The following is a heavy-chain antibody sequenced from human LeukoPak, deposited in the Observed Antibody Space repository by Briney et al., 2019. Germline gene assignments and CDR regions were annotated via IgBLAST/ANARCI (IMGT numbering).Heavy chain of an antibody. J-gene: IGHJ4*02. D-gene: IGHD3-10*01. CDR2: ITSRSSYI. Sequence: PGGSLRLSCAASGFSFSTYDMNWVRQAPGKGLEWVSSITSRSSYINYADSVKGRFTISRDSANNSLYLQMNSLRAEDTAVYYCARVYRANGYGSGYFDYWGQGTLVTVSS. V-gene: IGHV3-21*01. CDR1: GFSFSTYD. CDR3: ARVYRANGYGSGYFDY.